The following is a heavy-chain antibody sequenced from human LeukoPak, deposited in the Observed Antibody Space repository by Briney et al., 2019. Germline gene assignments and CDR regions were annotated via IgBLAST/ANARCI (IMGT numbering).Heavy chain of an antibody. CDR2: ISYDGSNK. J-gene: IGHJ4*02. D-gene: IGHD3-10*01. V-gene: IGHV3-30-3*01. Sequence: GGSLRLSCAASGFTFSSYAMHWVRQAPGKGLEWVAVISYDGSNKYYADSVKGRFTISRDNSKNTLYLQMNSLRAEDTAVCYCARGFGGYWGQGTLSPSPQ. CDR3: ARGFGGY. CDR1: GFTFSSYA.